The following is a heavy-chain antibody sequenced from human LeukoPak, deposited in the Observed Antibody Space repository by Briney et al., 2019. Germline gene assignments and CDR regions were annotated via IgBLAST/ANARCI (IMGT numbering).Heavy chain of an antibody. CDR2: ISAYNGNT. D-gene: IGHD5-24*01. CDR1: GYTFTSYG. J-gene: IGHJ4*02. CDR3: ARDQGDGYVY. V-gene: IGHV1-18*01. Sequence: GSVKVSCKASGYTFTSYGISWVRQAPGQGLEWMGWISAYNGNTNYAQKLQGRVTMTRDMSTSTVYMELSSLRSEDTAVYYCARDQGDGYVYWGQGTLVTVSS.